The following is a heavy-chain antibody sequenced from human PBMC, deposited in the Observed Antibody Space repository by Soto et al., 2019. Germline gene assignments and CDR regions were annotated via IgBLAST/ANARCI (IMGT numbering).Heavy chain of an antibody. CDR3: TTGLAAAGTNY. CDR2: IKSKADGGTT. Sequence: SGGSLRLSCAASGFTFNTAWMSWVRQAPGKGLEWLGRIKSKADGGTTDFAAPVRGRFTISRDDSKNTVYLQMNSLKIEDTAVYYCTTGLAAAGTNYWGQGTLVTVSS. J-gene: IGHJ4*02. CDR1: GFTFNTAW. D-gene: IGHD6-13*01. V-gene: IGHV3-15*01.